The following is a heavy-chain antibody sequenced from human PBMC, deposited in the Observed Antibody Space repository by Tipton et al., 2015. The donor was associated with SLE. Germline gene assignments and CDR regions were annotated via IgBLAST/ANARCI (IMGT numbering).Heavy chain of an antibody. Sequence: TLSLTCAVSGASISRGGYSWTWIRQPPGKGLEWIGYIYYSGSTNYNPSLKSRITISLDTSKNQFSLKLNSVTAADTAVYYCARVPTYYYDSSGYYYNYYYYYMDVWGKGTTVTVSS. CDR1: GASISRGGYS. D-gene: IGHD3-22*01. J-gene: IGHJ6*03. V-gene: IGHV4-61*08. CDR3: ARVPTYYYDSSGYYYNYYYYYMDV. CDR2: IYYSGST.